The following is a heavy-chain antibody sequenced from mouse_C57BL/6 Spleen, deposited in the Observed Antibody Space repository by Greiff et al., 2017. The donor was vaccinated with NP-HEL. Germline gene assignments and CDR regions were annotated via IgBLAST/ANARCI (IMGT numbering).Heavy chain of an antibody. CDR3: TRWRGNFGDY. CDR2: IDPETGGT. D-gene: IGHD3-1*01. Sequence: VQLQQSGAELVRPGASVTLSCKASGYTFTDYEMHWVKQTPVHGLEWIGAIDPETGGTAYNQKFKGKAILTADKSSSTAYMELRSLTSEDSAVYYCTRWRGNFGDYWGQGTTLTVSS. CDR1: GYTFTDYE. J-gene: IGHJ2*01. V-gene: IGHV1-15*01.